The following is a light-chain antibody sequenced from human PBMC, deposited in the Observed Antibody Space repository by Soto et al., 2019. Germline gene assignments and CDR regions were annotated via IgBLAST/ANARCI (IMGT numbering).Light chain of an antibody. CDR1: RIITSNF. CDR3: QQYGNSRLS. V-gene: IGKV3-20*01. Sequence: EIVLTQSPGTLSLSPGERATLSCGASRIITSNFLAWYQQKPGQAPRHLIYGASSRATGIPDRFSGSGSGTHVPLTISTLEPEDFAVDYCQQYGNSRLSFGGGTKVEI. CDR2: GAS. J-gene: IGKJ4*01.